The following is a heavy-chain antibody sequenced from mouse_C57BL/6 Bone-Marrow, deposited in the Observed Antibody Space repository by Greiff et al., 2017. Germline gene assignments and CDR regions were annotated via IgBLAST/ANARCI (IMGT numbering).Heavy chain of an antibody. CDR1: GFNFKNTY. V-gene: IGHV14-3*01. CDR2: IDPANGNT. Sequence: VQLQQSVAELVRPGASVKLSCTASGFNFKNTYMHWVKQRPEQGLEWIGRIDPANGNTKYAPKFQGKATIPADTSSNTAYLQLSSLTSEDTAIYYCADELEREGDYWGQGTTLTVSS. CDR3: ADELEREGDY. D-gene: IGHD4-1*01. J-gene: IGHJ2*01.